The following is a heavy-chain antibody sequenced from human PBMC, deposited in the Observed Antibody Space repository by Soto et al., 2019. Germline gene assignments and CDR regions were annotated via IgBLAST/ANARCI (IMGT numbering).Heavy chain of an antibody. D-gene: IGHD4-17*01. J-gene: IGHJ4*02. CDR1: GFSFTSFG. CDR3: AILSTVTTTTSDF. CDR2: VSYDGSSK. Sequence: QTGGSLRLSCAASGFSFTSFGIHWVRQAPGKGLEWVALVSYDGSSKFYSDSVKGRFALSRDNSKKTVYLQMNSLKTDDTAVYYCAILSTVTTTTSDFWGQGTLVTVSS. V-gene: IGHV3-30*03.